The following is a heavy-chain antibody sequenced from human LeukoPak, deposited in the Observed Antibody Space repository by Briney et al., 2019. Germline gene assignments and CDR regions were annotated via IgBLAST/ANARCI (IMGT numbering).Heavy chain of an antibody. CDR1: GFTFSSYW. CDR3: ARYYYDSSGYYYQTFYYYYYYMDV. D-gene: IGHD3-22*01. J-gene: IGHJ6*03. V-gene: IGHV3-7*01. CDR2: IKQDGSEK. Sequence: GGSLRLSCAASGFTFSSYWMSWVRQAPGKGLEWVANIKQDGSEKYYVDSVKGRFTISRDNAKNSLYLQMNSLRAEDTAVYYCARYYYDSSGYYYQTFYYYYYYMDVWGKGTTVTISS.